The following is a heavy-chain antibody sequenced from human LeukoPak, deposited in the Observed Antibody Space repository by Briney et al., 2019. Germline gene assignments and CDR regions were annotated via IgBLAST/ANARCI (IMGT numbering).Heavy chain of an antibody. J-gene: IGHJ4*02. D-gene: IGHD3-22*01. CDR3: ATVSRSSGYYPYYFDY. V-gene: IGHV1-24*01. CDR2: FDPEDGET. CDR1: GYTLTELS. Sequence: ASAKVSCKVSGYTLTELSMHWVRQAPGKGLEWMGGFDPEDGETIYAQKFQGRVTVTEDTSTDTAYMELSSLRSEDTAVYYCATVSRSSGYYPYYFDYWGQGTLVTVSS.